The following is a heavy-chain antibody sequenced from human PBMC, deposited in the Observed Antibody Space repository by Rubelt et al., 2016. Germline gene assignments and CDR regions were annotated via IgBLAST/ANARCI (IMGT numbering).Heavy chain of an antibody. CDR3: ARNWGFDY. V-gene: IGHV3-74*01. CDR1: GSSFSTSW. CDR2: INSDGSST. Sequence: EVQLVESGGGLVQPGGSLRLSCAASGSSFSTSWMHWVRQVPGKGLVWVSRINSDGSSTTYADSVKGRFTISSDNARNMVFLQMNSLRVEDTAVYYCARNWGFDYWGQGTLVTVSS. J-gene: IGHJ4*02. D-gene: IGHD7-27*01.